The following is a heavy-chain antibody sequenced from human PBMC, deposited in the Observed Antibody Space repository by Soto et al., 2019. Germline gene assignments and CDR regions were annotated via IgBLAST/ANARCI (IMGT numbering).Heavy chain of an antibody. D-gene: IGHD3-10*01. J-gene: IGHJ4*02. CDR3: AAGGYYGSGSYYDY. Sequence: AASVKVSCKASGYTFTNNDVSWVRQARGQRLEWIGWIVVGSGNTNYAQKFQERVTITRDMSTSTAYMELSSLRSEDTAVYYCAAGGYYGSGSYYDYWGQGTLVTVS. CDR2: IVVGSGNT. CDR1: GYTFTNND. V-gene: IGHV1-58*01.